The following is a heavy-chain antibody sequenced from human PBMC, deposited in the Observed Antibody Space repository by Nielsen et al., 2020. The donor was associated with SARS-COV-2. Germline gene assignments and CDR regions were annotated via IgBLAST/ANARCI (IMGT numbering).Heavy chain of an antibody. D-gene: IGHD6-19*01. Sequence: KVSCKTSGYTFNTYWIGWVRQMPGKGLEWMGIIYPGDSDTRYSPSFQGQVTISADKSISTAYLQWSSLKASDTAMYYCARHGRGWYGYYFDYWGQGTLVTVSS. CDR1: GYTFNTYW. CDR3: ARHGRGWYGYYFDY. J-gene: IGHJ4*02. CDR2: IYPGDSDT. V-gene: IGHV5-51*01.